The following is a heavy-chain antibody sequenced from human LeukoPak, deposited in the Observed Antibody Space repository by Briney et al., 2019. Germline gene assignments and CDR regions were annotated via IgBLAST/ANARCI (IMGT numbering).Heavy chain of an antibody. J-gene: IGHJ3*01. CDR1: GFTFSSYA. CDR2: ISGSGDST. CDR3: AKEELYDRYGYGAFDV. Sequence: GGSLRLSCAASGFTFSSYAMSWVRQAPGKGLEWVSAISGSGDSTYYADSVKGRFTISRDNSKNTLHVQMNSLRAEDTAVYYCAKEELYDRYGYGAFDVWGHGTMVTVSS. V-gene: IGHV3-23*01. D-gene: IGHD3-22*01.